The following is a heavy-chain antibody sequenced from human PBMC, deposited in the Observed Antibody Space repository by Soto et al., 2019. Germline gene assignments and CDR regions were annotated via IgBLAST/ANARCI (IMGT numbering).Heavy chain of an antibody. CDR2: SIPMFGTA. Sequence: QVQLVQSGAEVKKPGSSVKVSCKASGGTFSSFAISWVRQAPGQCLEWMGGSIPMFGTANYAQKFQGRVKISADESTSTAYMELSSLRSDDTAVYFCARSTYYYHSSGYYAGHWGAYDIWGQGTVVTVSS. V-gene: IGHV1-69*01. CDR1: GGTFSSFA. D-gene: IGHD3-22*01. CDR3: ARSTYYYHSSGYYAGHWGAYDI. J-gene: IGHJ3*02.